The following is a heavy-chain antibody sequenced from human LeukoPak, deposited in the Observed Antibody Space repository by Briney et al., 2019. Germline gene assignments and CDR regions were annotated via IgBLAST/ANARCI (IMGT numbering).Heavy chain of an antibody. V-gene: IGHV3-66*01. CDR3: IRDYGDY. CDR2: VYTDAST. J-gene: IGHJ4*02. Sequence: GGSLRLSCAASGFTVSRKYMTWIRQAPGKGLEWIAVVYTDASTYYAHSVKSRFTISRDNSKNTLYLIMNSLRAADTAVYYCIRDYGDYWGQGTLVTVSS. CDR1: GFTVSRKY. D-gene: IGHD4/OR15-4a*01.